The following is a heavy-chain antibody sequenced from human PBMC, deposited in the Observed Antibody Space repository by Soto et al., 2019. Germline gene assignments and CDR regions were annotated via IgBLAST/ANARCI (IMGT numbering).Heavy chain of an antibody. CDR3: ARVRYGGYSYYFDY. CDR2: IQQDGSEK. D-gene: IGHD4-17*01. V-gene: IGHV3-7*03. Sequence: XESLSLSCAVSGFTFSRFCMGWVRQAPGRGLEWVANIQQDGSEKYYVDSVKGRFTMSKDNVKNSLYLQMNSLGAEDTAVYYCARVRYGGYSYYFDYWGQGALVTVSS. J-gene: IGHJ4*02. CDR1: GFTFSRFC.